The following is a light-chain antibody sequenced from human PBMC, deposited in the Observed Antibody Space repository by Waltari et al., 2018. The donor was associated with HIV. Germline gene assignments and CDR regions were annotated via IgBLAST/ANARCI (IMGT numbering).Light chain of an antibody. Sequence: QSALTQPRSVSGSPGQSVTISCTGTNSDVGGYNLVSWYQQYPGKSPKFLIYDVNKRPAGGPDRFSASKSGNTASLTISGIQAEDEAEYYCCSYADSYSYVFGTGTKVTVL. J-gene: IGLJ1*01. CDR2: DVN. CDR1: NSDVGGYNL. V-gene: IGLV2-11*01. CDR3: CSYADSYSYV.